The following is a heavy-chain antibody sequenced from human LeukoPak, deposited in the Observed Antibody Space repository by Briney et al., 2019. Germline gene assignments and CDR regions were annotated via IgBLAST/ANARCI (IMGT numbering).Heavy chain of an antibody. CDR3: SKGSPASDIVATRLRFDY. D-gene: IGHD5-12*01. CDR1: GFTFSSYA. J-gene: IGHJ4*02. CDR2: ISGSGGST. Sequence: PGGSLRLSCAASGFTFSSYAMSWVRQSPGKGLEWVSAISGSGGSTYYADSVKGRFTISRDNSKNTLYLQMNSLGAEDTAVYYCSKGSPASDIVATRLRFDYWGQGTLVTVSS. V-gene: IGHV3-23*01.